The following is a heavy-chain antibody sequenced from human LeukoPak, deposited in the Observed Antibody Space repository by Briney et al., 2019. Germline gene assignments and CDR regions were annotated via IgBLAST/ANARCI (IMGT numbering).Heavy chain of an antibody. CDR1: GGSISSYY. J-gene: IGHJ3*02. CDR3: ASSGHGYSPAYDAFDI. Sequence: PSETLSLTCTVSGGSISSYYWSWIRQPPGKGLEWIGYIYYSGSTNYNPSLKSRVTISVDTSKNQFSLKLSSVTAADTAVYYCASSGHGYSPAYDAFDIWGQGTMVTVSS. D-gene: IGHD5-24*01. V-gene: IGHV4-59*08. CDR2: IYYSGST.